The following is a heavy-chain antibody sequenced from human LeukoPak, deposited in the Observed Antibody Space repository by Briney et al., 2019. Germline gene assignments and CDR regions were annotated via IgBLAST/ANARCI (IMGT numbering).Heavy chain of an antibody. J-gene: IGHJ3*02. CDR2: IGATVTTI. CDR1: GFTFSSYS. CDR3: TRGDYDDHLGDFDI. V-gene: IGHV3-48*04. Sequence: GGSLRLPCTVSGFTFSSYSMNWVRQAPGKGLEWISYIGATVTTIYYAASVKGRVTISRDNAKNSLYLQMNSLRAEDTAVYYCTRGDYDDHLGDFDIWGQGTLVAVSS. D-gene: IGHD4-17*01.